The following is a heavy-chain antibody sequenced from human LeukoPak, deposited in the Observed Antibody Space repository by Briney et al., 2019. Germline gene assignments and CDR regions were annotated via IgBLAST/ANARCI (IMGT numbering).Heavy chain of an antibody. CDR1: GYTFTSYY. CDR2: INPSGGST. D-gene: IGHD2-2*01. V-gene: IGHV1-46*01. J-gene: IGHJ4*02. CDR3: ARGGGGKDIVVVPAGY. Sequence: GASVKVSCKASGYTFTSYYMHWVRQAPGQGLEWMGIINPSGGSTSYAQKFQGRVTMTRDTSTSTVYMELSSLRSEDTAVYYCARGGGGKDIVVVPAGYWGQGTLVTVSS.